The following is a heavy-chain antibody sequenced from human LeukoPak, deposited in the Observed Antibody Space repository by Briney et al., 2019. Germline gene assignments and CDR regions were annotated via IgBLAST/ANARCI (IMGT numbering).Heavy chain of an antibody. CDR3: AKNGEPHYYMDV. CDR1: GFTFTTYG. J-gene: IGHJ6*03. D-gene: IGHD1-14*01. V-gene: IGHV3-23*01. Sequence: PPGGSLRLSCAASGFTFTTYGMIWVRQAPGKGLEWVLGISGSGSNTYYADSVKGRFTSSRDSSKKTVYLQMNSLRAEDTAVYYCAKNGEPHYYMDVLGEGTTVTVSS. CDR2: ISGSGSNT.